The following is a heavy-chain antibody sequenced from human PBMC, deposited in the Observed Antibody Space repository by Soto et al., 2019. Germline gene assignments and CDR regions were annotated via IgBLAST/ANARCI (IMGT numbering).Heavy chain of an antibody. V-gene: IGHV4-39*01. CDR3: ARHFSGGDLHYDFWSGYYYYFDY. J-gene: IGHJ4*02. Sequence: SETLSLTCTVSGGSISSSSYYWGWIRQPPGKGLEWIGSIYYSGSTYYNPSLKSRVTISVDTSKNQFSLKLSSVTAADTAVYYCARHFSGGDLHYDFWSGYYYYFDYWGQGTLVTVSS. CDR2: IYYSGST. D-gene: IGHD3-3*01. CDR1: GGSISSSSYY.